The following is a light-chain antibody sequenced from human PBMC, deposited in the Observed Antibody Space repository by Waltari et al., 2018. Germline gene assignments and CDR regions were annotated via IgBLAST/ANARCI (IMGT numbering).Light chain of an antibody. J-gene: IGLJ2*01. Sequence: SYVLTQPPSLSVAPGGTATLTCEGNNIGSKSVHWYQQKPGQAPVVLIYYDNDRPSVIPERFSGSNSGTTATLTIGRVEAGDEADYYCQVWDGSGDQYVVFGGGTKLTVL. CDR2: YDN. CDR3: QVWDGSGDQYVV. V-gene: IGLV3-21*04. CDR1: NIGSKS.